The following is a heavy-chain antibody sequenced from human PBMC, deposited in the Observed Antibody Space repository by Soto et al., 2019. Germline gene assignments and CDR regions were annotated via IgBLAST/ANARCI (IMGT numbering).Heavy chain of an antibody. V-gene: IGHV1-8*01. CDR2: MNPNSGNT. CDR3: ARFTTVNSYCYGFDV. Sequence: ASVKVSCKASGYTFTSYDINWVRQATGQGLEWMGWMNPNSGNTGYAQKFQGRVTMTRNTSISTAYMELSSLRSEDTAVYYCARFTTVNSYCYGFDVSGQGTTVTVSS. CDR1: GYTFTSYD. D-gene: IGHD4-17*01. J-gene: IGHJ6*02.